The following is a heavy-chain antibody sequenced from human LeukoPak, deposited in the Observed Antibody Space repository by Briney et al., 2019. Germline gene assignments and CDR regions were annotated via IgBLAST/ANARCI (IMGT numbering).Heavy chain of an antibody. Sequence: PGGSLRLSCEASGFIFSDHYMSWIRQIPGKGLEWVSYISSGGSIRHYADSVKGRFTISRDNSKNTLYLQMNSLRAEDTAVYYCAKDTASSWWYFDLWGRGTLVTVSS. J-gene: IGHJ2*01. V-gene: IGHV3-11*01. D-gene: IGHD5-18*01. CDR3: AKDTASSWWYFDL. CDR2: ISSGGSIR. CDR1: GFIFSDHY.